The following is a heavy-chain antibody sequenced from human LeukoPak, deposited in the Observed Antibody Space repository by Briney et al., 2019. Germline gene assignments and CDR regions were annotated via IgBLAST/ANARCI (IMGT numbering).Heavy chain of an antibody. CDR3: ARSVLGYSYGLHIDY. D-gene: IGHD5-18*01. CDR1: GGSISSYY. J-gene: IGHJ4*02. Sequence: PSETLSLTCTVSGGSISSYYWSWIRQSPGEGLEWIGYIHYRGSTNYSPSLKSRDTISVDTSKNQFSLKLSSLTAADTAVYYCARSVLGYSYGLHIDYWGQGTLVTVSS. CDR2: IHYRGST. V-gene: IGHV4-59*01.